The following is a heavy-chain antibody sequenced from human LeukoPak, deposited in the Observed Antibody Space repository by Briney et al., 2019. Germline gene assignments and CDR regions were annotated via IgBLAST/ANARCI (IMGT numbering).Heavy chain of an antibody. J-gene: IGHJ4*01. V-gene: IGHV4-59*08. CDR3: ARRRDYYDT. CDR1: GASINNNF. CDR2: IYSSGSA. Sequence: SETLSLTCTVSGASINNNFWTWIRQPPGKGLEWIGYIYSSGSAKYNPSLKSRVIISGDTSKNLISLNLTSVTAADTAVYFCARRRDYYDTWGHGTLVTVSS. D-gene: IGHD3-22*01.